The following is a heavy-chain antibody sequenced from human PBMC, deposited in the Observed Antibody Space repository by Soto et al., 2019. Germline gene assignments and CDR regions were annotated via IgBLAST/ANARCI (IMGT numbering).Heavy chain of an antibody. CDR1: GGSISSHY. D-gene: IGHD6-6*01. CDR3: ARRDYSTSSLGPFDY. CDR2: VHYSGST. Sequence: QVQLQESGPGLVKPSETLSLTCVVSGGSISSHYWSWFRQPPGGGLGWIGFVHYSGSTNYSPSLKSRVTMSLDTSKNHFSLNLTSVTAADTAFYFCARRDYSTSSLGPFDYWGQGILVTVSS. V-gene: IGHV4-59*11. J-gene: IGHJ4*02.